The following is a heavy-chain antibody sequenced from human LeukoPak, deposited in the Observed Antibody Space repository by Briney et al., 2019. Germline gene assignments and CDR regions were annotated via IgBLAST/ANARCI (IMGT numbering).Heavy chain of an antibody. Sequence: SQTLSLTCTVSGGSISSGSYYWSWIRQPAGKGLELIGRIFTRGRTNYNPSLKSRVTISLDTSKNQFSLKLSSVTAADTAVYYCARGLTYYYGSGSNDWFDPWGQGTLVTVSS. CDR1: GGSISSGSYY. CDR3: ARGLTYYYGSGSNDWFDP. CDR2: IFTRGRT. D-gene: IGHD3-10*01. J-gene: IGHJ5*02. V-gene: IGHV4-61*02.